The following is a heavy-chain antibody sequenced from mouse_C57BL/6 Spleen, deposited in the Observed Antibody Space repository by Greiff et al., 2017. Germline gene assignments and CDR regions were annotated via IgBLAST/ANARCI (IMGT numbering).Heavy chain of an antibody. CDR2: FHPYNDDT. V-gene: IGHV1-47*01. CDR3: ASGTVLRSPYAMDY. J-gene: IGHJ4*01. CDR1: GYTFTTYP. Sequence: VQLQQSGAELVKPGASVKMSCKASGYTFTTYPIEWMKQTHGKSLEWIGNFHPYNDDTKYNEKFKGKATLTVEKSSGTVYLELSRLTSDDSAVYYCASGTVLRSPYAMDYWGQGTSVTVSS. D-gene: IGHD1-1*01.